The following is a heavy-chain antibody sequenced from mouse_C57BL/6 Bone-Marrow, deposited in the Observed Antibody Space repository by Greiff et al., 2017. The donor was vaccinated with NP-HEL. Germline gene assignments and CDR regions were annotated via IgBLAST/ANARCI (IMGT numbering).Heavy chain of an antibody. CDR1: GYTFTSYG. CDR2: IYPRSGNT. J-gene: IGHJ1*03. D-gene: IGHD1-1*01. Sequence: VQLQQSGAELARPGASVKLSCKASGYTFTSYGISWVKQRTGQGLEWIGEIYPRSGNTYYNEKFKGKAKLTAEQSSSTAYMELRSLTSEDSAVYFCARDYYGSSYLWYFDVWGTGTTVTVSS. CDR3: ARDYYGSSYLWYFDV. V-gene: IGHV1-81*01.